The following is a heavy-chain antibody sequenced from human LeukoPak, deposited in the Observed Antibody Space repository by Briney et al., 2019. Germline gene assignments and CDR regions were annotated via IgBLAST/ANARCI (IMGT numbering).Heavy chain of an antibody. CDR2: ICVSGGLK. Sequence: GGSLRLSCAASGFTFSSYAMSWGRQAPGKGLEWVSAICVSGGLKYYADSVKGRFTISRDNSKNTLYLQMNTLRAENTAVYYCAAQSLVGGYYFDYSGEGTLVSASS. CDR1: GFTFSSYA. D-gene: IGHD6-19*01. J-gene: IGHJ4*02. CDR3: AAQSLVGGYYFDY. V-gene: IGHV3-23*01.